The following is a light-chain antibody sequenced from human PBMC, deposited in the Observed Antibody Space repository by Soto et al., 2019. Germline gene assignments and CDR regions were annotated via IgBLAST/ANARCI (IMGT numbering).Light chain of an antibody. Sequence: EVVLTESPATLSLSPGERAALSCRASQSISTFLAWYQQQHGQVPRLLIYDASNRATGIPARFSGSGSGTDFTPTISSLEPEDFAVYYCQQRSNWPITFGQGTRLEIK. V-gene: IGKV3-11*01. CDR2: DAS. J-gene: IGKJ5*01. CDR3: QQRSNWPIT. CDR1: QSISTF.